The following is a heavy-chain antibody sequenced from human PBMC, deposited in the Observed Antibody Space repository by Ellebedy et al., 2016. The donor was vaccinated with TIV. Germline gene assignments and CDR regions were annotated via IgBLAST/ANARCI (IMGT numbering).Heavy chain of an antibody. J-gene: IGHJ3*01. CDR1: GFTFEDFA. V-gene: IGHV3-9*03. D-gene: IGHD5-18*01. CDR2: INWSGATF. Sequence: PGGSLRLSCVVSGFTFEDFAFHWVRQAPGKGLEWVSGINWSGATFGHADSVKGRFTISRDSAKNTLYLQMDSLRVDDMALYFFARSRGFSYGNDAFDLWGQGTVVIVSS. CDR3: ARSRGFSYGNDAFDL.